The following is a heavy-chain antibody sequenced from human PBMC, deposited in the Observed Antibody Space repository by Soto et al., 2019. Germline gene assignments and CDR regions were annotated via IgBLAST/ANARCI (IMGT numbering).Heavy chain of an antibody. V-gene: IGHV4-59*01. J-gene: IGHJ4*02. CDR1: GGSISSYY. D-gene: IGHD3-22*01. CDR3: ARGFDYYDSSGYYYLST. Sequence: SETLSLTCTVSGGSISSYYWSWIRQPPGKGLEWIGYIYYSGSTNYNPSLKSRVTISVDTSKNQFSLKLSSVTAADTAVYYCARGFDYYDSSGYYYLSTWGQGTLVTVSS. CDR2: IYYSGST.